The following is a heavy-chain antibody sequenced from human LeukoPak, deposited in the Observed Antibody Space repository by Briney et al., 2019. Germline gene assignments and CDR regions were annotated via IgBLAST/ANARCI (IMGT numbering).Heavy chain of an antibody. V-gene: IGHV3-7*01. D-gene: IGHD2-8*01. CDR2: IKEDGTHK. CDR1: GLTFSFYW. Sequence: GGSLRLSCAASGLTFSFYWMSWVRQAPGKGLEWAANIKEDGTHKYYVGSVRGRFTISRDNAKNSLYLQMNSLRAEDTAIYYCAREARGTRAAFDVWGQGTMVTVFS. J-gene: IGHJ3*01. CDR3: AREARGTRAAFDV.